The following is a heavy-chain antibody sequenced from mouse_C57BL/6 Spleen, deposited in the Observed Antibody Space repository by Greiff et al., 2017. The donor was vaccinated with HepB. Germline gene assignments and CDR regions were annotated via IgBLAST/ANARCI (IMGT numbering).Heavy chain of an antibody. CDR1: GFTFSDYG. V-gene: IGHV5-17*01. CDR2: ISSGSSTI. Sequence: EVQRVESGGGLVKPGGSLKLSCAASGFTFSDYGMHWVRQAPEKGLEWVAYISSGSSTIYYADTVKGRFTISRDNAKNTLFLQMTSLRSEDTAMYYCAKSDYGSSYWYFDVWGTGTTVTVSS. J-gene: IGHJ1*03. D-gene: IGHD1-1*01. CDR3: AKSDYGSSYWYFDV.